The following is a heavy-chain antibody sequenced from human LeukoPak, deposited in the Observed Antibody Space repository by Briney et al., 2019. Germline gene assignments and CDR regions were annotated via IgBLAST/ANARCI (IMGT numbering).Heavy chain of an antibody. Sequence: GGSLRLSCAASGFTFDDYAMHWVRHAPGKGLEWVSGISWNSGSIGYADSVKGRFTISRDNAKNSLYLQMNSLRAEDTAVYYCAKDTVKVTTIRRVPHYMDVWGKGTTVTISS. CDR2: ISWNSGSI. V-gene: IGHV3-9*01. J-gene: IGHJ6*03. CDR1: GFTFDDYA. D-gene: IGHD5-12*01. CDR3: AKDTVKVTTIRRVPHYMDV.